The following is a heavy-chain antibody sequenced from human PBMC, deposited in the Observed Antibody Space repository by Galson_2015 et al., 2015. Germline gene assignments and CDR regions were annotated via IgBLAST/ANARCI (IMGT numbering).Heavy chain of an antibody. J-gene: IGHJ5*02. V-gene: IGHV1-3*01. D-gene: IGHD2-15*01. CDR2: INAGNGNT. CDR1: GYTFTSYA. Sequence: SVKVSCKASGYTFTSYAMHWVRQAPGQRLEWMGWINAGNGNTKYSQKFQGRVTITRDTSASTAYMELSSLRSEDTAVYYCARDEHEGYCSGGSCYSQLYNWFDPLGQGTLVTVSS. CDR3: ARDEHEGYCSGGSCYSQLYNWFDP.